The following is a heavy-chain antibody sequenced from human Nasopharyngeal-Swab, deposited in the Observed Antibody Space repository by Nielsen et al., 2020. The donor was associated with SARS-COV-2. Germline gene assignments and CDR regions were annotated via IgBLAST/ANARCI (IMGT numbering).Heavy chain of an antibody. J-gene: IGHJ6*02. CDR3: AREGSGYDTYYYYYGMDV. CDR2: ISSSSSYI. CDR1: GFTFSSYS. Sequence: GGSLRLSCAASGFTFSSYSMNWVRQAPGKGLEWVSSISSSSSYIYYADSVKGRFTISRDNAKNSLHLQMNSLRAEDTAVYYCAREGSGYDTYYYYYGMDVWGQGTTVTVSS. V-gene: IGHV3-21*01. D-gene: IGHD5-12*01.